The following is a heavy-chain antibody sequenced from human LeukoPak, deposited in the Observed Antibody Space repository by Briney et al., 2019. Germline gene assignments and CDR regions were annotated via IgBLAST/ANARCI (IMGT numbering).Heavy chain of an antibody. V-gene: IGHV3-33*01. CDR1: GFIFNNYN. D-gene: IGHD1-26*01. Sequence: GGSLRLSCAASGFIFNNYNMHWVRQAPGKGLEWEAVIWYDGSNKYYADSVKGRFTISRDNSKNTVYLQMNSLRAEDTAVYYCARDKSGSYFFDDWGQGTLVTVSS. J-gene: IGHJ4*02. CDR3: ARDKSGSYFFDD. CDR2: IWYDGSNK.